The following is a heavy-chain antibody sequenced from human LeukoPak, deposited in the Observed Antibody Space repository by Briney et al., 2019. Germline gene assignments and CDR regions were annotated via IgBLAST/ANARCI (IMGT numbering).Heavy chain of an antibody. V-gene: IGHV3-48*01. CDR3: ERNLDSNCGGDCYLGSYFDY. D-gene: IGHD2-21*01. CDR2: ISSSSTI. J-gene: IGHJ4*02. CDR1: GFTFSSYS. Sequence: GGSLRLSCAASGFTFSSYSMNWVRQAPGKGLEWVSYISSSSTIYYADSVKGRFTISRDNAKNSLYLQMNSLRAEDTAVYYCERNLDSNCGGDCYLGSYFDYWGQGTLVTVSS.